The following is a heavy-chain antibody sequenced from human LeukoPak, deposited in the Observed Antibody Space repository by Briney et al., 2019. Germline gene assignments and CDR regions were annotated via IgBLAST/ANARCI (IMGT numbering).Heavy chain of an antibody. Sequence: ASVKVSCKASGYTFTSYGISWVRQAPGQGLEWMGWISAYNGNTNYAQKLQGRVTMTTDTSTSTAYMELRSLRSDDTAVYYCARVYSSSSRGGAFDIWGQGTMVTVSS. D-gene: IGHD6-6*01. V-gene: IGHV1-18*01. CDR1: GYTFTSYG. J-gene: IGHJ3*02. CDR3: ARVYSSSSRGGAFDI. CDR2: ISAYNGNT.